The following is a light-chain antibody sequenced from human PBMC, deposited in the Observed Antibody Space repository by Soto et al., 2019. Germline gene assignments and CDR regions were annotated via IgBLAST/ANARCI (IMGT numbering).Light chain of an antibody. CDR1: QRVGNL. CDR3: QKSGS. Sequence: EIVLTQSPVTLSVSPGERATLSCRARQRVGNLLARYQQRPGQAPRLLMYDVVNRATGIPARFSGSGSRTDFTLTISSLETEDSAVYYCQKSGSFGQGTKLEIK. J-gene: IGKJ2*01. CDR2: DVV. V-gene: IGKV3-11*01.